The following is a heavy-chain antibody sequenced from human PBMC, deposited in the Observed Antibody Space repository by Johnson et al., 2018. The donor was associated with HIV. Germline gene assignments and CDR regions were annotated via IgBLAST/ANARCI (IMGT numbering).Heavy chain of an antibody. CDR2: IYSGGST. CDR3: AREGYDSSGYSDAFDI. Sequence: VQLVESGGGLVQPGGSLRLSCAASGFAFSSYAMTRVRQAPGKGLAWVSVIYSGGSTYYADSVKGRFTISRDNSKNTLYLQMNSLRAEDTAVYYCAREGYDSSGYSDAFDIWGHGTMVTVSS. V-gene: IGHV3-66*02. D-gene: IGHD3-22*01. CDR1: GFAFSSYA. J-gene: IGHJ3*02.